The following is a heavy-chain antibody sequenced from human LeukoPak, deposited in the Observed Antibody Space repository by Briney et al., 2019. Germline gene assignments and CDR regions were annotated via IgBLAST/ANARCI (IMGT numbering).Heavy chain of an antibody. V-gene: IGHV3-21*01. Sequence: GGSLRLSCVASGFTFSRYNINWVRQAPGKGLEWVSSITSSSIYKNYADSVKGRFTISRDNARNSLYLQMNSLRAEDTAVYYCARVGYSSGWRAPDFDYWGQGTLVTVSS. CDR2: ITSSSIYK. J-gene: IGHJ4*02. CDR1: GFTFSRYN. CDR3: ARVGYSSGWRAPDFDY. D-gene: IGHD6-19*01.